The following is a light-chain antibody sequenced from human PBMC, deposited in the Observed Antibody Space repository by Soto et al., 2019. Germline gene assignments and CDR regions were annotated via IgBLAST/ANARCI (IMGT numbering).Light chain of an antibody. CDR3: KQRSKWPPEVT. Sequence: EIVLTQSPGTLSLSPGERATLSCRASQSVTKNNLNWYQQKPGQAPRLLIYDASNRATGISARFSGSGSGTDFTLTISSLEPEDFAVYYCKQRSKWPPEVTFGQGTRLEIK. J-gene: IGKJ5*01. CDR1: QSVTKNN. CDR2: DAS. V-gene: IGKV3-11*01.